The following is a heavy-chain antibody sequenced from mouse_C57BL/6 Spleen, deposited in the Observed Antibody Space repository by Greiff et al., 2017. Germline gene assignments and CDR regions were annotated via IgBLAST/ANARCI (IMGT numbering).Heavy chain of an antibody. J-gene: IGHJ2*01. Sequence: VQLQQPGTELVKPGASVKLSCKASGYTFTSYWMHWVKQRPGQGLEWIGNINPSNGGTNYNGKFKGKATLTADKSSSTAYMQLSSLTSEDSAVYFCARCYYGSSCPYFDYWGQGTTLTVSS. CDR3: ARCYYGSSCPYFDY. CDR2: INPSNGGT. V-gene: IGHV1-53*01. CDR1: GYTFTSYW. D-gene: IGHD1-1*01.